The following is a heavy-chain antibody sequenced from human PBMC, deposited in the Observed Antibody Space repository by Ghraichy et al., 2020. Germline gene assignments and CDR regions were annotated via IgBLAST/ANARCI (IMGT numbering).Heavy chain of an antibody. V-gene: IGHV3-7*03. CDR1: GFTFTADT. Sequence: GGSLRLSCTVSGFTFTADTMSWVRQAPGQGLEWVVNIKEDGSEKYYVDSVKGRFTVSRDNAKNSVDLQMSSRRDKDTAVYYCWRAEANRFVPWGQGTLVIVSS. CDR2: IKEDGSEK. J-gene: IGHJ5*02. CDR3: WRAEANRFVP. D-gene: IGHD2/OR15-2a*01.